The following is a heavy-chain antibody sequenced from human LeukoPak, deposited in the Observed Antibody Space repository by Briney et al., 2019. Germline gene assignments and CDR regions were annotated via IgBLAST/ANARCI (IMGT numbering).Heavy chain of an antibody. Sequence: GGSLRLSCVGSGFTFSSYAMKWVRQAPGKGLEWVSSISSNNNIYYADSVKGRFTISRDNAKNSLSLQMNSLRGEDTAVYYCGREDCNNVRCYGASDAWGQGTLVTVSS. CDR3: GREDCNNVRCYGASDA. CDR2: ISSNNNI. CDR1: GFTFSSYA. D-gene: IGHD2-2*01. V-gene: IGHV3-69-1*01. J-gene: IGHJ5*02.